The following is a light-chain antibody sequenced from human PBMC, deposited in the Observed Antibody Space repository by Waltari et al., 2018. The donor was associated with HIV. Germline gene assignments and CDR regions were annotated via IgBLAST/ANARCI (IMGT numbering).Light chain of an antibody. Sequence: DIQMTQSPSSVSASVGDRVTITCRASQSIGVYLNWYRQKQGKAPELLIYAATNLQSGLPSRFSGSGSGTEFTLTISSLQPEDFATYYCQQSFNTPLTFGPGTKVDI. J-gene: IGKJ3*01. CDR1: QSIGVY. CDR2: AAT. V-gene: IGKV1-39*01. CDR3: QQSFNTPLT.